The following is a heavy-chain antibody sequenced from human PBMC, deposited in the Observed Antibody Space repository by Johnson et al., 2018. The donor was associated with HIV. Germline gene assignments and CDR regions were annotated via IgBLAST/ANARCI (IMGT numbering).Heavy chain of an antibody. D-gene: IGHD3-22*01. CDR1: GFTFSSYG. V-gene: IGHV3-48*04. CDR2: ISSSGNTI. Sequence: VQLVESGGGVVQPGGSLRLSCAASGFTFSSYGMHWVRQAPGKGLEWVSYISSSGNTIYYADSVKGRFTISRDNAKNSLYLQMNSLRAEDTAVYYCASVHYDSSGIDAFDIWGQGTMVTVSS. J-gene: IGHJ3*02. CDR3: ASVHYDSSGIDAFDI.